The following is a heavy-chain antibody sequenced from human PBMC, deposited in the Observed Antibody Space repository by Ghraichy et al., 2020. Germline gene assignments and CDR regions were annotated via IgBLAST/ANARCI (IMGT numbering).Heavy chain of an antibody. J-gene: IGHJ4*02. CDR2: IYYSGST. V-gene: IGHV4-31*02. Sequence: SQTLSLTCTVSGGSISTGGYYWSWIRQHPGKGLEWIGYIYYSGSTYYNPSLKSRVTISVDTSKNQFSLKLSSVTAADTAVYYCARDRGDCSGGSCYSGIFDYWGQGTLVTVSS. CDR3: ARDRGDCSGGSCYSGIFDY. D-gene: IGHD2-15*01. CDR1: GGSISTGGYY.